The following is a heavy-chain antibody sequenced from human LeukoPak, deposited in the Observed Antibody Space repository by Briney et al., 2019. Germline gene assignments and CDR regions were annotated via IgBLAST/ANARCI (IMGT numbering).Heavy chain of an antibody. J-gene: IGHJ6*02. V-gene: IGHV3-23*01. CDR2: ISGSGGST. CDR1: GFTFSSYA. Sequence: GGSLRLSCAASGFTFSSYAMSWVRQAPGKGLEWVSAISGSGGSTYYADSVKGRFTISRDNSKNTLYLQMNSLRAEDTAVYYCAKDGIGYGSRRYYYYYGMDVWGQGTTVTVSS. CDR3: AKDGIGYGSRRYYYYYGMDV. D-gene: IGHD3-10*01.